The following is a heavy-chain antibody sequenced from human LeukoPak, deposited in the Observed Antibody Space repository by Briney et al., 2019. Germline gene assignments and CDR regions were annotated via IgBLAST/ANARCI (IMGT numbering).Heavy chain of an antibody. CDR2: TSGSGGST. CDR1: GFTFCSYT. J-gene: IGHJ4*01. V-gene: IGHV3-23*01. D-gene: IGHD1-1*01. CDR3: AKGTTGVLTLVDY. Sequence: GGSLSPSPAVSGFTFCSYTIGCVRQAPGKGLEWVSGTSGSGGSTYYADSVRGRFTISRDNSKSTLYLQMNNLRAEDTAICYCAKGTTGVLTLVDYW.